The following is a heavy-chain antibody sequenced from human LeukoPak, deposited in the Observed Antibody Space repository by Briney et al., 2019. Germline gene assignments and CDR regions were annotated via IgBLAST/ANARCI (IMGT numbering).Heavy chain of an antibody. V-gene: IGHV1-46*01. CDR1: GYTFTRYY. CDR2: INPSGGST. J-gene: IGHJ5*02. D-gene: IGHD6-13*01. CDR3: ARTPRIASWFDP. Sequence: ASVRVSCKASGYTFTRYYMHWVRQAPGQGGEWMGIINPSGGSTSYAQKFQGRVTMPRDTSTSTVYMELSSLRSEDTAVYYCARTPRIASWFDPWGQGTLVTVSS.